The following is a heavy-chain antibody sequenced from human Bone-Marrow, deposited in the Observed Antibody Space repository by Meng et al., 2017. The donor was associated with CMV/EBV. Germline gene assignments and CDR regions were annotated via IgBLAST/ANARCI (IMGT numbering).Heavy chain of an antibody. J-gene: IGHJ4*02. CDR3: ERGETYYDFWSGYYTDIY. Sequence: GGSLRLSCVASGFTLSSYSMNWVRQAPGKGLEWVSYSGSSNSTIYYADSVKGRFTISRDNANISLYLQMNSLRAEDTAVYYCERGETYYDFWSGYYTDIYWAQGTLVTVPS. V-gene: IGHV3-48*04. CDR2: SGSSNSTI. D-gene: IGHD3-3*01. CDR1: GFTLSSYS.